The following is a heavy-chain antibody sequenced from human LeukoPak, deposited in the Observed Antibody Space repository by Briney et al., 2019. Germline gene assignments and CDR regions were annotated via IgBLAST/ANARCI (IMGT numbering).Heavy chain of an antibody. Sequence: SETLSLTCTVSGGSISSSSYYWGWIRQPPGKGLEWIGSIYYSGSTNYNPSLKSRLTISVDTSQNQFSLKLSSVTAADTAVYYCARALYYYDSSGAFDYWGQGTLVTVSS. J-gene: IGHJ4*02. CDR3: ARALYYYDSSGAFDY. CDR2: IYYSGST. D-gene: IGHD3-22*01. V-gene: IGHV4-39*07. CDR1: GGSISSSSYY.